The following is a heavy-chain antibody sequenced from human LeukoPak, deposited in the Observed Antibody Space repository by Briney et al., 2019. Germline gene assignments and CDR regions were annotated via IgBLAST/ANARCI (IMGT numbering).Heavy chain of an antibody. CDR3: ARRFSNIVGALDI. CDR1: GFTFSRHS. Sequence: PGGSLRLSCAASGFTFSRHSMNWVRQAPGKGLEWVSYISSSSSTIYYADSVKGRFTISRDNAKNSLYLQMNSLRAEDTAVYYCARRFSNIVGALDIWGQGTMVTVSS. D-gene: IGHD1-26*01. J-gene: IGHJ3*02. CDR2: ISSSSSTI. V-gene: IGHV3-48*01.